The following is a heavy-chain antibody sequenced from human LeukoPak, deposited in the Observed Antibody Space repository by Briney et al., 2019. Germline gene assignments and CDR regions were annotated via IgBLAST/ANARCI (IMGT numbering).Heavy chain of an antibody. D-gene: IGHD5-18*01. CDR3: TRDLGVDTTMIFFDY. J-gene: IGHJ4*02. Sequence: ASVKVSCKASGYTFTSFGISWVRQAPGQGLEWMGWSSAYNGNTNYAQKFQGRVTMATDTSTSTAYMEVRSLRSDDTAVYYCTRDLGVDTTMIFFDYWGQGSLVTVSS. V-gene: IGHV1-18*01. CDR2: SSAYNGNT. CDR1: GYTFTSFG.